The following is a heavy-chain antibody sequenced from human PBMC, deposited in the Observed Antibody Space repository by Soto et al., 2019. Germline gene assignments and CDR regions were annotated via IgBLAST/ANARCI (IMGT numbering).Heavy chain of an antibody. CDR3: ARLSLNPDQYSSSFADNWFDP. V-gene: IGHV5-51*01. D-gene: IGHD6-6*01. CDR1: GYGFTSYC. CDR2: IYPGDSDT. J-gene: IGHJ5*02. Sequence: PGGSLKISSKGSGYGFTSYCTVWVRQMPGKGLEWMGIIYPGDSDTRYSPSFQGQVTISADKSISTAYLQWSSLKASDTAMYYCARLSLNPDQYSSSFADNWFDPWGQGTLVTVSS.